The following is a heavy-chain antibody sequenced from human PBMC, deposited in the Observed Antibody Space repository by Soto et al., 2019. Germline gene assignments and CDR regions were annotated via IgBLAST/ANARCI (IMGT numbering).Heavy chain of an antibody. CDR1: GYTFTSYG. CDR2: ISAYNGNT. D-gene: IGHD2-8*01. V-gene: IGHV1-18*01. J-gene: IGHJ6*02. Sequence: ASVKVSCKASGYTFTSYGISWVRQAPGQGLEWMGWISAYNGNTNYAQKLQGRDTMTTDTSTSTAYMELRSLRSDDTAVYYCARSDIVLMVYASSYYGMDVWGQGTTVTVSS. CDR3: ARSDIVLMVYASSYYGMDV.